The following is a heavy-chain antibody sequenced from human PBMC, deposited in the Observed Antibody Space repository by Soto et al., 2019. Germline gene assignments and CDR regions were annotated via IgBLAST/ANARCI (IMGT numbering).Heavy chain of an antibody. Sequence: QITLKESGPTLVKPTQTLTLTCTFSGFSLSTSGVGVGWIRQPPGKALEWLALIYWDDDKRYSPSLKSRLTITKDTSKIQVVLTIPTMDPVDTATYYCAHVTDDSSGFDYWGQGTLVTVSS. D-gene: IGHD3-22*01. CDR2: IYWDDDK. J-gene: IGHJ4*02. V-gene: IGHV2-5*02. CDR3: AHVTDDSSGFDY. CDR1: GFSLSTSGVG.